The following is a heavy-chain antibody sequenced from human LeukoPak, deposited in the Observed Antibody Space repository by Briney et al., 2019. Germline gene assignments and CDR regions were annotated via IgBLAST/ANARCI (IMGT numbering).Heavy chain of an antibody. V-gene: IGHV3-23*01. CDR1: GFTFSSYA. J-gene: IGHJ4*02. Sequence: PGGSLRLSCAASGFTFSSYAMSWVRQAPGKGLEWVSAISGSGGSTYYADSVKGRFTISRDNSKNTLYLQMNSLRAEDTAVYYCARESYSGYDLPLGYWGQGTLVTVSS. CDR3: ARESYSGYDLPLGY. CDR2: ISGSGGST. D-gene: IGHD5-12*01.